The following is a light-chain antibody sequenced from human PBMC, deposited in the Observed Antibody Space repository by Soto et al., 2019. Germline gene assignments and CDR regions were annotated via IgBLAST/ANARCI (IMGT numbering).Light chain of an antibody. J-gene: IGLJ2*01. CDR2: DVS. V-gene: IGLV2-8*01. CDR1: SIDVGGYKY. Sequence: QSVLTQPPSASGSPGQSVAISCTGTSIDVGGYKYVSWYQHHPGKAPKLIIYDVSERPSGVPDRFSGSKPGNTASLTVSGLQPEDEADYYCSAFAGNKAIFGGGTQLTVL. CDR3: SAFAGNKAI.